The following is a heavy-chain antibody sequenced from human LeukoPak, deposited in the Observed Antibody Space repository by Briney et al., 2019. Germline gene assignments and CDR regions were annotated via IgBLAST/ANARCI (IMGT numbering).Heavy chain of an antibody. CDR3: ARDRVESLDYYDSSGYNDY. Sequence: GGSLRLSCAASGFTFSSYWMSWVRQAPGKGLEWVANIKQDGSEKYYVDSVKGRFTISRDNAKKTLYLQMSSLRAEDTAVYYCARDRVESLDYYDSSGYNDYWGQGTLVTVSS. V-gene: IGHV3-7*01. J-gene: IGHJ4*02. CDR2: IKQDGSEK. D-gene: IGHD3-22*01. CDR1: GFTFSSYW.